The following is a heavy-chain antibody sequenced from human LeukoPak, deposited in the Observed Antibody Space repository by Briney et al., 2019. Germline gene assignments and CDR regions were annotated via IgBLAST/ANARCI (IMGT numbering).Heavy chain of an antibody. V-gene: IGHV4-39*01. D-gene: IGHD3-16*01. CDR1: GGSITTSGHY. CDR3: ANYVSGTMRDY. CDR2: IDYRERT. Sequence: LSETLSLTRTVSGGSITTSGHYWGWIRQPPGQGLEWIGSIDYRERTTYNPSLKSRVTISADTSRNQFSLKLSSVTATDTAVYYCANYVSGTMRDYWGQGTLVTVSS. J-gene: IGHJ4*02.